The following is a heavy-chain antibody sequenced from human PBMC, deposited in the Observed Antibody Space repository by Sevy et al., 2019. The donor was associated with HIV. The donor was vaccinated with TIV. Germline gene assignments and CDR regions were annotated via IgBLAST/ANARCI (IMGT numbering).Heavy chain of an antibody. V-gene: IGHV4-39*01. Sequence: SETLSLTCTVSGGSISSSSYYWGWIRQPPGKGLEWIGSIYYSGSTYYNPSLKSRVTISVDTSKNQLSLKLSSVTAADTASYYCARHYTGSSRYPQSYYYYYGMDVWGQGTTVTVSS. CDR3: ARHYTGSSRYPQSYYYYYGMDV. CDR2: IYYSGST. CDR1: GGSISSSSYY. J-gene: IGHJ6*02. D-gene: IGHD6-13*01.